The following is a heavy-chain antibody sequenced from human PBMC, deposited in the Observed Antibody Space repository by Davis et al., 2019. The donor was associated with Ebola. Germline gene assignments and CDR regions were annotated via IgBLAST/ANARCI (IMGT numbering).Heavy chain of an antibody. CDR2: ISGHNAKV. J-gene: IGHJ4*02. Sequence: ASVKVSCKASGYSFSSLGLNWVRQAPGQGLEWMGWISGHNAKVLSAERFQDRVTMTTDTSTNTVYMEMRGLRYEDTAVYYCAGGTHDYFDYWGQGTLVTVSS. V-gene: IGHV1-18*01. CDR1: GYSFSSLG. D-gene: IGHD3-16*01. CDR3: AGGTHDYFDY.